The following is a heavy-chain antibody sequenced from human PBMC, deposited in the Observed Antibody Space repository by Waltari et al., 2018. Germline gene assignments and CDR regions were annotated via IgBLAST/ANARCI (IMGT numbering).Heavy chain of an antibody. V-gene: IGHV4-38-2*01. D-gene: IGHD1-26*01. CDR1: GYSISSGYY. CDR3: ARHSWEPLFDY. Sequence: QVQLQESGPGLVKPSETLSLTCAVSGYSISSGYYWGWIRQPPGKGLEWIGSIYHSGSTYYNPSLKSRVTISVDTSKNQFSLKLSSVTAADTAVYYCARHSWEPLFDYWGRGTLVTVSS. J-gene: IGHJ2*01. CDR2: IYHSGST.